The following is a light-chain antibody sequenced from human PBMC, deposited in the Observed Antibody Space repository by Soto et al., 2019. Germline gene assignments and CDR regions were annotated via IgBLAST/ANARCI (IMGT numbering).Light chain of an antibody. CDR3: QQYGSSPWT. J-gene: IGKJ1*01. CDR2: GAS. V-gene: IGKV3-20*01. Sequence: EIVLTQSPGTLSLSPGEGATLSCRASESVASSYLAWYQQKPGQAPRLLFYGASIRATGIPDRFSGSGSGTDFTLTLTRLQPEDFAVYYCQQYGSSPWTSGQGTKVDIK. CDR1: ESVASSY.